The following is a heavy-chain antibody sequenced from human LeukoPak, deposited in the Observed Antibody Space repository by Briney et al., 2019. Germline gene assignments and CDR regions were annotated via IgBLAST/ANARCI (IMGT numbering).Heavy chain of an antibody. V-gene: IGHV1-3*01. J-gene: IGHJ6*04. Sequence: ASVKVSCKASGYTFTSSAMHWVRQAPGQRLEWMGWINVGNGNTKYSQKFQGRVTITRDTSASTAYMELSSLRSEDTAVYYCARDPVWFGELSYYYYGMDVWGKGATVTVSS. D-gene: IGHD3-10*01. CDR1: GYTFTSSA. CDR2: INVGNGNT. CDR3: ARDPVWFGELSYYYYGMDV.